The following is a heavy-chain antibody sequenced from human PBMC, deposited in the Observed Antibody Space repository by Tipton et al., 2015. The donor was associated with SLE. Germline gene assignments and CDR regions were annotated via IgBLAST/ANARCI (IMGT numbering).Heavy chain of an antibody. CDR2: INPSGGST. J-gene: IGHJ3*02. V-gene: IGHV1-46*01. D-gene: IGHD7-27*01. CDR3: ARVPNRGSGRDAFDI. CDR1: GYTFTNYY. Sequence: QSGAEVKRPGASMKLSCKASGYTFTNYYMHWVRQAPGQGLEWMGIINPSGGSTIYAQKFQGRVTMTRDTSTSTVYMDLSSLRSEDTAVYYCARVPNRGSGRDAFDIWGQGTMVSVSS.